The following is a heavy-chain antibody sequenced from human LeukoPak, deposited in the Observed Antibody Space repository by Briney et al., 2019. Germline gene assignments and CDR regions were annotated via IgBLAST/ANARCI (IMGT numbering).Heavy chain of an antibody. D-gene: IGHD5-18*01. J-gene: IGHJ3*02. V-gene: IGHV1-46*03. Sequence: ASVKVSCKASGYTFTSYYMHWVRQAPGQGLEWMGIINPSGGSTSYAQKFQGRVTMTRDTSTSTVYMEPSSLRSEDTAVYYCARGLRYSYGPTGKHDAFDIWGQGTMVTVSS. CDR1: GYTFTSYY. CDR2: INPSGGST. CDR3: ARGLRYSYGPTGKHDAFDI.